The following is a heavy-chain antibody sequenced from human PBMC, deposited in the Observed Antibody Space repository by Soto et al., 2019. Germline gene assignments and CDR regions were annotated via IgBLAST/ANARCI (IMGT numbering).Heavy chain of an antibody. Sequence: QVQLVESGGGVVQPGRSLRLSCAASGFTFSSYAMHWVRQAPGKGLEWVAVISYDGSKKYYADSVKGRFTISRDNSKNTLYLQMDSLRGEDKAVYYCARVAVEMATIHVFDYWGQGTLVTVSS. CDR1: GFTFSSYA. D-gene: IGHD5-12*01. V-gene: IGHV3-30-3*01. CDR2: ISYDGSKK. J-gene: IGHJ4*02. CDR3: ARVAVEMATIHVFDY.